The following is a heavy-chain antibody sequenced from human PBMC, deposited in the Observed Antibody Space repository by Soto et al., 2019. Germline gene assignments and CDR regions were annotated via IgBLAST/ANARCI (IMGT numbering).Heavy chain of an antibody. CDR3: ARDRGEGAFDI. D-gene: IGHD5-12*01. CDR1: GFSFSSYS. Sequence: GGSLRLSCAASGFSFSSYSMNWVRQAPGKGLEWVSYISSSSSTIYYVDSVKGRFTISRDNAKNSLFLQMNSLRAEDTAVYYCARDRGEGAFDIWGQGTMVTVSS. V-gene: IGHV3-48*01. CDR2: ISSSSSTI. J-gene: IGHJ3*02.